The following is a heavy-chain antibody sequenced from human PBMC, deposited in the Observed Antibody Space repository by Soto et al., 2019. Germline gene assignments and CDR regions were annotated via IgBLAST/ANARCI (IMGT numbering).Heavy chain of an antibody. CDR3: ARDLPGYSGYDYVYYYYGMDV. Sequence: QVQLVESGGGLVKPGGSLRLSCAASGFTFSDYYMSWIRQAPGKGLEWVSYISSSSSYTNYADSVKGRFTISRDNAKNSLYLQMNSLRAEDTAVYYCARDLPGYSGYDYVYYYYGMDVWGPGTTVTVSS. D-gene: IGHD5-12*01. V-gene: IGHV3-11*05. CDR2: ISSSSSYT. J-gene: IGHJ6*02. CDR1: GFTFSDYY.